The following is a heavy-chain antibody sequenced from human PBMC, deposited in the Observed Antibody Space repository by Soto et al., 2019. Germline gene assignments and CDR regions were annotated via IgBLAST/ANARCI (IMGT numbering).Heavy chain of an antibody. CDR1: GYTLTELS. CDR3: ATGNGSGSYYGVNWFDP. CDR2: FDPEDGET. Sequence: ASVKVPCKVSGYTLTELSMHWVRQAPGKGLEWMGGFDPEDGETIYAQKFQGRVTMTEDTSTDTAYMELSSLRSEDTAVYYCATGNGSGSYYGVNWFDPWGQGTLVTVSS. D-gene: IGHD3-10*01. V-gene: IGHV1-24*01. J-gene: IGHJ5*02.